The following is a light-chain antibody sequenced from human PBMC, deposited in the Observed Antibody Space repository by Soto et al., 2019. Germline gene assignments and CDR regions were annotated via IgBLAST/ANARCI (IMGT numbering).Light chain of an antibody. CDR1: QSISSY. CDR3: QRSFSTPLT. CDR2: AAS. J-gene: IGKJ4*01. V-gene: IGKV1-39*01. Sequence: DLQMTQSPSSLSASVGDRVTITCRASQSISSYLHWYQQKPRKAPKLLIYAASSLQSGVPSRFSGSGSGTDFTLIISSLQPEDFATYYCQRSFSTPLTFGGGTKVEIK.